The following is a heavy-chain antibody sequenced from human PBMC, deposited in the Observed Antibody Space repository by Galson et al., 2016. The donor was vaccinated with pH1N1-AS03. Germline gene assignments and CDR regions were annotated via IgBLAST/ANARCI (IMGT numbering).Heavy chain of an antibody. Sequence: PALVKPTQTLTLTCTVSGFSLGVPGVAVAWVRQPPGKALEWLADIYWDNDPRYSPSLRSRLTITKDTPRKQVILTLADVDPVDTDSYFGVQGRVFQYWGQGIVVTVPS. J-gene: IGHJ4*01. CDR1: GFSLGVPGVA. CDR2: IYWDNDP. V-gene: IGHV2-5*02. D-gene: IGHD2-8*01. CDR3: VQGRVFQY.